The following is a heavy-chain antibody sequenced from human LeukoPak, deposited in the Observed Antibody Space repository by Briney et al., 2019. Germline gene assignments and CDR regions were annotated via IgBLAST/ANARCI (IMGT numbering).Heavy chain of an antibody. D-gene: IGHD4-23*01. J-gene: IGHJ4*02. CDR2: MSYHGVRT. CDR3: AKKFPGNDDHFDH. CDR1: GFPFSLYG. Sequence: HPGGSLRLSCAASGFPFSLYGMVWVRQAPGKGLEGVAYMSYHGVRTHYGDSVRGRFTISRDNSENTLRLQMDSLRPEDTAIYYCAKKFPGNDDHFDHWGQGTLVTVSS. V-gene: IGHV3-30*18.